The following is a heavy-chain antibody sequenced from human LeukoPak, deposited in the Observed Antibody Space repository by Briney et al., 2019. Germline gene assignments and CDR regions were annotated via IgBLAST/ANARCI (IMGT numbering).Heavy chain of an antibody. Sequence: GGSLRLSCAASGFTFSDYYMSWIRQAPGKGLEWVSAISGSGGSTYYADSVKGRFTISRDNSKNTLYLQMNSLRAEDTAVYYCAKWLGGSGSYRYAFDIWGQGTMVTVSS. V-gene: IGHV3-23*01. D-gene: IGHD3-10*01. CDR1: GFTFSDYY. CDR2: ISGSGGST. J-gene: IGHJ3*02. CDR3: AKWLGGSGSYRYAFDI.